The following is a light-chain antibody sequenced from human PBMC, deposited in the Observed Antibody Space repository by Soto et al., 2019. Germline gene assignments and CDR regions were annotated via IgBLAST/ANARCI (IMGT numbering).Light chain of an antibody. J-gene: IGKJ1*01. V-gene: IGKV1-5*01. CDR1: QSISSW. CDR3: QQYNSYSLT. Sequence: DIQMTQSPSTLSASVGDRVTITCRASQSISSWLAWYQQKPRKAPKLLIYDASSLESGVPSRFSGSGSGTEFTLTISSLQPDDFATYYCQQYNSYSLTFGQGTKVDIK. CDR2: DAS.